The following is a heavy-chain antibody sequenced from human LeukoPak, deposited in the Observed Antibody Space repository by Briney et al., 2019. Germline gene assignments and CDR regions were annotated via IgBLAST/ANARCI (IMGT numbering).Heavy chain of an antibody. J-gene: IGHJ4*02. CDR3: AGSSGWLFDY. CDR1: GFTFTTYG. V-gene: IGHV3-7*01. D-gene: IGHD6-19*01. Sequence: GGSLRLSCAAPGFTFTTYGINWFRQAPGKGRKWVANIKEDGSQIYYVDSVKGRFTISRDNAKNSVYLQMNSLRAEDTAVYYCAGSSGWLFDYWGQGTLVAVSS. CDR2: IKEDGSQI.